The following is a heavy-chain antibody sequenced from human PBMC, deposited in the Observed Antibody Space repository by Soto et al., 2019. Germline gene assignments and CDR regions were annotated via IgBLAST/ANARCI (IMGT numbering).Heavy chain of an antibody. V-gene: IGHV4-39*01. J-gene: IGHJ5*02. D-gene: IGHD3-9*01. CDR1: GGSISSSSYY. CDR3: ARHGRYDILTGYYQYNWFDP. CDR2: IYYSGST. Sequence: SETLSLTCTVSGGSISSSSYYWGWIRQPPGKGLEWIGSIYYSGSTYYNPSLKSRVTISVDTSKDQFSLKLSSVTAADTAVYYCARHGRYDILTGYYQYNWFDPWGQGTLVTVSS.